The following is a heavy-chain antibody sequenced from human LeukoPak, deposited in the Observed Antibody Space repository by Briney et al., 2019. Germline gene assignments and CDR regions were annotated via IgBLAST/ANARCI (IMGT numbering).Heavy chain of an antibody. CDR3: TRLPGIAAS. V-gene: IGHV3-73*01. Sequence: GGSLKLSCAASGFTFSGSAMHWVRQASGKGLEWVGRIRSKASSYATAYAASVKGRFTISRDDSKNTAYLQMNSLKTEDTAVYYCTRLPGIAASWGQGTLVTVSS. J-gene: IGHJ5*02. CDR2: IRSKASSYAT. CDR1: GFTFSGSA. D-gene: IGHD6-13*01.